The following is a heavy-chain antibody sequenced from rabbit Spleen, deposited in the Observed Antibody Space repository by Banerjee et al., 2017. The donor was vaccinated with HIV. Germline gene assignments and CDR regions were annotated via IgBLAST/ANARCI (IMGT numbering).Heavy chain of an antibody. CDR2: IYAGSSGST. J-gene: IGHJ2*01. D-gene: IGHD6-1*01. Sequence: QSLEESGGDLVKPGASLTLTCTASGFSFSSGGFMYWVRQAPGKGLEWIACIYAGSSGSTYYASWAKGRFTISKTSSTTVTLQMTSLTAADTATYFCARSYYAGGDAYWWHAFDPWGPGTLVTVS. CDR3: ARSYYAGGDAYWWHAFDP. V-gene: IGHV1S40*01. CDR1: GFSFSSGGF.